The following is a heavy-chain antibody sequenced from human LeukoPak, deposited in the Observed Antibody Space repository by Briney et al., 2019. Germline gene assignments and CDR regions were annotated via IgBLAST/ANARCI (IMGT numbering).Heavy chain of an antibody. CDR3: ARDQDKTTVVTLWDY. D-gene: IGHD4-23*01. V-gene: IGHV3-11*04. CDR1: GFTFSDYY. J-gene: IGHJ4*02. CDR2: ISGSGSTI. Sequence: GGSLRLSCAASGFTFSDYYMSWIRQAPGKGLEWVSYISGSGSTIYYADSVKGRFTISRDNAKNSLYLQMNSLRAEDTAVYYCARDQDKTTVVTLWDYWGQGTLVTVSS.